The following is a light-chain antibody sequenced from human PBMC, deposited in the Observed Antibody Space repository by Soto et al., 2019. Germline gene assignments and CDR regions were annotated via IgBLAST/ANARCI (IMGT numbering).Light chain of an antibody. CDR1: SSDVGGYNY. CDR2: DVS. Sequence: QSALTQPASVSGYPGQSITISCTGTSSDVGGYNYVSWYQQHPGKAPKLMIYDVSNRPSGVPNRFSGSKSGNTASLTISGLQADDEADYYCSSYTSSSTLDVFGTGTKVTVL. CDR3: SSYTSSSTLDV. J-gene: IGLJ1*01. V-gene: IGLV2-14*01.